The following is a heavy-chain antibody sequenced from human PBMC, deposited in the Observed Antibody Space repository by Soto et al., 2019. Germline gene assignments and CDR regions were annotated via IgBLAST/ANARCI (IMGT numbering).Heavy chain of an antibody. V-gene: IGHV1-18*01. J-gene: IGHJ5*02. CDR3: ARVRERRLSWFDP. Sequence: ASVKVSCKASGYTFTSYDINWVRQATGQGLEWMGWMSANSGNTNYAQKLQGRVTMTTDTSTSTAYMELRSLRSDDTAVYYCARVRERRLSWFDPWGQGTLVTVSS. CDR1: GYTFTSYD. D-gene: IGHD1-1*01. CDR2: MSANSGNT.